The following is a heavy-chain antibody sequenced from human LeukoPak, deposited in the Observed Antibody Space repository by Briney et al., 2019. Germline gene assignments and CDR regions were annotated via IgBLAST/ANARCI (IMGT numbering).Heavy chain of an antibody. CDR3: AKDIEAAAGTGYFDY. Sequence: GGSLRLSCAASGFTFSSYGMHWVRQAPGKGLEWVAFIRYDGSNKYYADSVKGRFTISRDNSKNTLYLQMNSLRAEDTAVYYCAKDIEAAAGTGYFDYWGQGTLVTVSS. CDR1: GFTFSSYG. CDR2: IRYDGSNK. D-gene: IGHD6-13*01. V-gene: IGHV3-30*02. J-gene: IGHJ4*02.